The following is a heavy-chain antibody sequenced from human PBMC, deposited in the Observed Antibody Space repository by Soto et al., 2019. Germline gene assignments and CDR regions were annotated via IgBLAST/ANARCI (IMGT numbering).Heavy chain of an antibody. CDR3: ARDRRYCSGGSCYKV. CDR2: ISSSSSTI. D-gene: IGHD2-15*01. Sequence: GGSLRLSCAASGFTFSSYSMNWVRQAPGKGLEWVSYISSSSSTIYYADSVKGRFTISRDNAKNSLYLQMNSLRAEDTAVYYCARDRRYCSGGSCYKVWGQGTLVTVSS. CDR1: GFTFSSYS. V-gene: IGHV3-48*01. J-gene: IGHJ4*02.